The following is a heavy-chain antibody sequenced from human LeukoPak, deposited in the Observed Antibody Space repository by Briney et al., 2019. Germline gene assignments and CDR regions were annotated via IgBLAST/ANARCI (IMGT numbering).Heavy chain of an antibody. D-gene: IGHD4-23*01. Sequence: GGSLRLSCAVSGFTVSSNYMSWVRQAPGKGLEWVSVIYSGGSTYYADSVKGRFTISRDNSKNTLYLQMNSLRAEDTAVYYCARGGHFGGYYFDYWGQGTLVTVSS. CDR3: ARGGHFGGYYFDY. J-gene: IGHJ4*02. CDR2: IYSGGST. CDR1: GFTVSSNY. V-gene: IGHV3-53*01.